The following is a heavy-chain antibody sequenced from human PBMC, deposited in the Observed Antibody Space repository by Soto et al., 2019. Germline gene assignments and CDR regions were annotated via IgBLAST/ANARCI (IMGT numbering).Heavy chain of an antibody. D-gene: IGHD2-15*01. CDR1: SFTFTSYD. J-gene: IGHJ4*02. CDR2: IKSKTDGGTT. Sequence: PGGSLRLSCAASSFTFTSYDLHWVRQAPGKGLEWVGRIKSKTDGGTTDYAAPVKGRFTISRDDSKNTLYLQMNSLKTEDTAVYYCTTGPPWVAGLDDYWGQGTLVTVSS. CDR3: TTGPPWVAGLDDY. V-gene: IGHV3-15*07.